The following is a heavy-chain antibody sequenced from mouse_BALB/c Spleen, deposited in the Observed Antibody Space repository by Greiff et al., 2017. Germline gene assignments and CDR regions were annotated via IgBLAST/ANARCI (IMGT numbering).Heavy chain of an antibody. J-gene: IGHJ2*01. Sequence: EVQRVESGGGLVQPGGSRKLSCAASGFTFSSFGMHWVRQAPEKGLEWVAYISSGSSTIYYADTVKGRFTISRDNPKNTLFLQMTSLRSEDTAMYYCARDYDDLFDYWGQGTTLTVSS. CDR1: GFTFSSFG. CDR3: ARDYDDLFDY. CDR2: ISSGSSTI. D-gene: IGHD2-4*01. V-gene: IGHV5-17*02.